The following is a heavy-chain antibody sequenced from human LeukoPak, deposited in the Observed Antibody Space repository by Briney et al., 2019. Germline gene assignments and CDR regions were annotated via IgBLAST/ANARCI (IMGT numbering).Heavy chain of an antibody. V-gene: IGHV4-34*01. CDR1: GGSFSGYY. D-gene: IGHD6-13*01. J-gene: IGHJ5*02. CDR3: ARGNGVAAAQFDP. CDR2: INHSGST. Sequence: SETLSLTCAVYGGSFSGYYWSWIRQPPGKGLEWIGEINHSGSTNYNPSLKSRVTISVDTSKNQFSLKLSSVTAADTAVYYCARGNGVAAAQFDPWAREPWSPSPQ.